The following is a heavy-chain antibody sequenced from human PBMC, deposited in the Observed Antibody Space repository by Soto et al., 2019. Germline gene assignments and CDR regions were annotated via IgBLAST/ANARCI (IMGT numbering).Heavy chain of an antibody. CDR1: GFTVSSNY. Sequence: EVQLVESGGGLVQPGGSLRLSCTASGFTVSSNYISWVRQAPGKGLEWVSVINSGGSTYYADSVKGRFIISRDNSKNTLYLQLNSLRAEDTAVYYCARNHLEWGQGTLVTASS. V-gene: IGHV3-66*01. J-gene: IGHJ4*02. CDR2: INSGGST. CDR3: ARNHLE.